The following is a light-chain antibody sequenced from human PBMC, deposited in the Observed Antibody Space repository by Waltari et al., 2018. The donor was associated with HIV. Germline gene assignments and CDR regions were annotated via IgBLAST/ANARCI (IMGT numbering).Light chain of an antibody. CDR1: ELGDKY. Sequence: SYEVTQPPSVAVSPGQTASITCSGYELGDKYTCWYQQKPGQSPLLVIYQYNKRPSGIPERFSGSSSGHTATLTISGTLPMDEADYYCQAWGSTTSGVFGRGTKLTVL. CDR2: QYN. CDR3: QAWGSTTSGV. V-gene: IGLV3-1*01. J-gene: IGLJ2*01.